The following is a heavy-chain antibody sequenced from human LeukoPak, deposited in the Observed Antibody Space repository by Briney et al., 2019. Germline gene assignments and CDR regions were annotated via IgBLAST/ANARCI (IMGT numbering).Heavy chain of an antibody. D-gene: IGHD3-10*01. CDR1: GGSYSGYY. J-gene: IGHJ4*02. Sequence: SETLSLTCAVYGGSYSGYYWGWIRQPPGKGLEWIGSIYYSGSTYYNPSLKSRVTISVDTSKNQFSLKLSSVTAADTAVYYCARPSWNYGSGSYYNVYYFDYWGQGTLVTVSS. V-gene: IGHV4-39*01. CDR2: IYYSGST. CDR3: ARPSWNYGSGSYYNVYYFDY.